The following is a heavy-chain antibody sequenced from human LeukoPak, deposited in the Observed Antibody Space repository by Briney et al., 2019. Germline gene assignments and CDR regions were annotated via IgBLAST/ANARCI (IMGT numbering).Heavy chain of an antibody. J-gene: IGHJ4*02. V-gene: IGHV1-69*05. CDR3: ARGRSSSSGLFDY. Sequence: ASVKVSCKASGGTFSSYAISWVRQAPGQGLEWMGGIIPIFGTANYTQKFQGRVTITTDESTSTAYMELSSLRSEDTAVYYCARGRSSSSGLFDYWGQGTLVTVSS. D-gene: IGHD6-6*01. CDR1: GGTFSSYA. CDR2: IIPIFGTA.